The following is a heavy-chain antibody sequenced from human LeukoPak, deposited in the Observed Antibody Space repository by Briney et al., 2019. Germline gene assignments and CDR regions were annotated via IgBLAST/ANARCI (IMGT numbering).Heavy chain of an antibody. CDR2: ISGSGGST. Sequence: GGSLRLSCPASGFTFSSYAMSWVRQAPGKGLEWVSAISGSGGSTYYADSVKGRFTISRDNSKNTLYLQMNSPRAEDTAVYYCGRFGELLYFDYWGQGTLVTVSS. J-gene: IGHJ4*02. V-gene: IGHV3-23*01. CDR3: GRFGELLYFDY. D-gene: IGHD3-10*01. CDR1: GFTFSSYA.